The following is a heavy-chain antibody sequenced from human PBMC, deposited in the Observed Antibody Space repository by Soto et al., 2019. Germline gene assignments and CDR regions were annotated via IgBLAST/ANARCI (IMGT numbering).Heavy chain of an antibody. CDR1: GGTFSSYA. V-gene: IGHV1-69*01. CDR2: IIPIFGTA. CDR3: ARAFPYYYDSSGYSQAYYYYGMDV. Sequence: QVQLVQSGAEVKKPGSSVKVSCKASGGTFSSYAISWVRQAPGQGLEWMGGIIPIFGTANYAQKFQGRVTITEDESTSTAYMELSSLRSEDTAVYYCARAFPYYYDSSGYSQAYYYYGMDVWGQGTTVTVSS. J-gene: IGHJ6*02. D-gene: IGHD3-22*01.